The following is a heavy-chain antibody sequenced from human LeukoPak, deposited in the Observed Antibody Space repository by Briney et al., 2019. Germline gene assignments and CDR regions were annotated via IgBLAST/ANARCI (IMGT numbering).Heavy chain of an antibody. CDR1: GYTFTSYG. V-gene: IGHV1-18*01. J-gene: IGHJ6*02. CDR3: ARDRRITMVRGVMLYYYYGMDV. CDR2: ISAYNGNT. Sequence: ASVKVSCKASGYTFTSYGIIWVRQAPGQGLEWMGWISAYNGNTNYAQKLQGRVTMTTDTSTSTAYMELRSLRSDDTAVYYCARDRRITMVRGVMLYYYYGMDVWGQGTTVTVSS. D-gene: IGHD3-10*01.